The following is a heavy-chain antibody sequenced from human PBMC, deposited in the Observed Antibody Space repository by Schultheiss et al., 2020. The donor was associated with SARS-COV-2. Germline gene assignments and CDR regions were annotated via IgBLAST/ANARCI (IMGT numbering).Heavy chain of an antibody. CDR2: ITPSGNTI. D-gene: IGHD6-19*01. V-gene: IGHV3-48*01. J-gene: IGHJ6*02. CDR3: ARDDGIAVAGTDYYYGMDV. CDR1: GFTFSSYS. Sequence: GGSLRLSCVASGFTFSSYSMNWVRQAPGKGLEWVSYITPSGNTIYYAGSVKGRFTISRDNSKNTLYLQMNSLRAEDTAVYYCARDDGIAVAGTDYYYGMDVWGQGTTVTVSS.